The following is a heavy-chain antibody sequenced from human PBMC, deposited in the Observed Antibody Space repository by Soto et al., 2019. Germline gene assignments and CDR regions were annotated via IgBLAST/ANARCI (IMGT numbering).Heavy chain of an antibody. Sequence: QVHLVESGGGVVQPGTSLRLSCAASGFTFSDHAMYWVRQAPGKGLEWVAVIWNDGIKKFYAESVKGRLTISRDNSKNILYLQINDLRVEDRGVYYCAREPERWIPRRGGLYGMDVWGQGTTVTVSS. CDR2: IWNDGIKK. CDR1: GFTFSDHA. J-gene: IGHJ6*02. CDR3: AREPERWIPRRGGLYGMDV. D-gene: IGHD5-18*01. V-gene: IGHV3-33*01.